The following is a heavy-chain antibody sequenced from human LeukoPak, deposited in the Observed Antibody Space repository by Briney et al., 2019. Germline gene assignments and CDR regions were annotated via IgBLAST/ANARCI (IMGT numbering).Heavy chain of an antibody. CDR2: ISGSGGST. Sequence: GGSLRLSCAASGFTFSSYAMSGVRQAPGKGLEWVSAISGSGGSTYYADSVKGRFTISRDNTKNTLYLQMNRRRAEDTAVYYCAKGLEWELYYFDYRGQGTLVTVSS. CDR3: AKGLEWELYYFDY. V-gene: IGHV3-23*01. J-gene: IGHJ4*02. D-gene: IGHD1-26*01. CDR1: GFTFSSYA.